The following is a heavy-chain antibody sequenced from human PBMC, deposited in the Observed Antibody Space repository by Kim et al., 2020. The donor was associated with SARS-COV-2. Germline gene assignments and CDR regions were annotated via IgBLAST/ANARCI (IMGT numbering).Heavy chain of an antibody. V-gene: IGHV4-59*13. J-gene: IGHJ4*02. CDR1: GGSISSYY. D-gene: IGHD3-16*01. CDR3: ARGAGGYYFDY. CDR2: IYYSGST. Sequence: TLSLTCTVSGGSISSYYWNWIRQPPGKGLEWIGYIYYSGSTNYNPSLKSRVTISVDTSKNQFSLKLTSVTAADTAVYYCARGAGGYYFDYWGQGTLVTVSS.